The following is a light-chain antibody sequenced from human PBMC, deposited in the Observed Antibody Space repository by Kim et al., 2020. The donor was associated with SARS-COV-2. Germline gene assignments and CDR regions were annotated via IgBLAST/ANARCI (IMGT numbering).Light chain of an antibody. CDR1: QNISTY. J-gene: IGKJ2*01. V-gene: IGKV1-39*01. Sequence: SASVGDRVTITCRASQNISTYLNWYQQKPGKAPKLLISSASGLETGVASRFSGSGLGTKFTLTITSLQPEDFATYYCQQSYSAGYTFGQGTKLRSN. CDR3: QQSYSAGYT. CDR2: SAS.